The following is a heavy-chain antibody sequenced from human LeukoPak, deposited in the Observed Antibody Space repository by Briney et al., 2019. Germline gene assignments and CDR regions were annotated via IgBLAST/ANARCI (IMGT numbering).Heavy chain of an antibody. CDR1: GFTFSSYG. Sequence: GGSLRLACAASGFTFSSYGMSWVRQAPGKGLEWVSAISGSGGSTYYADSVKGRFTISRDNSKNTLYLQMNSLRAEDTAVYYCAKNYDSSGYLSSFDYWGQGTLVTVSS. CDR3: AKNYDSSGYLSSFDY. J-gene: IGHJ4*02. CDR2: ISGSGGST. D-gene: IGHD3-22*01. V-gene: IGHV3-23*01.